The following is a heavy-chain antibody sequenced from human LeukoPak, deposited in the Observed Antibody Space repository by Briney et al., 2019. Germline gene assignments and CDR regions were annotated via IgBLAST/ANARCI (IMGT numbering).Heavy chain of an antibody. Sequence: PETLSLTCTVSGGSISSSSYYWGWIRQPPGKGLEWIGSIYYSGSTYYNPSLKSRVTISVDTFKNQFSLKLSSVTAADTAVYCCARGTSGWLAMFDYWGQGTLVTVSS. CDR3: ARGTSGWLAMFDY. CDR1: GGSISSSSYY. V-gene: IGHV4-39*01. CDR2: IYYSGST. D-gene: IGHD6-19*01. J-gene: IGHJ4*02.